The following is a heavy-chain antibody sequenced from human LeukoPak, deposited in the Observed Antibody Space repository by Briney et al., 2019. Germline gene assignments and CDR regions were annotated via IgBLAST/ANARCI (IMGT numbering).Heavy chain of an antibody. CDR2: ISGHNGNT. D-gene: IGHD3/OR15-3a*01. Sequence: ASVKVSCKASGYTFTSCGMSWVRQAPGQGLEWMGWISGHNGNTKYAQKLQGRVSMTSDATTSTAYMELRSLRSDDTGVYYCARGTMIFGVAPPYFDFWGQGTLVTVSS. CDR1: GYTFTSCG. CDR3: ARGTMIFGVAPPYFDF. J-gene: IGHJ4*02. V-gene: IGHV1-18*01.